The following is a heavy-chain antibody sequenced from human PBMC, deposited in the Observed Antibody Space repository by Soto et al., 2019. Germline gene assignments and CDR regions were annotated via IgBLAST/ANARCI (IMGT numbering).Heavy chain of an antibody. J-gene: IGHJ4*02. D-gene: IGHD2-2*01. CDR3: ARAEYCSSTSCQTQSGSFDY. V-gene: IGHV1-18*01. CDR2: ISAYNGNT. CDR1: GYTFTSYG. Sequence: ASVKVSCKASGYTFTSYGISWVRQAPGQGLEWMGWISAYNGNTNYAQKLQGRVTMTTDTSTSTAYMELRSLRSDDTAVYYCARAEYCSSTSCQTQSGSFDYWGQGTLVTVSS.